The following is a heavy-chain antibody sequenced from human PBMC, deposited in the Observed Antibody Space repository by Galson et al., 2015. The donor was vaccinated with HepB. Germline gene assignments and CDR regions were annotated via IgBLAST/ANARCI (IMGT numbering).Heavy chain of an antibody. D-gene: IGHD6-6*01. V-gene: IGHV5-10-1*01. J-gene: IGHJ6*02. CDR2: IDPSDSYT. CDR3: ASRMFYSSSLVYYYYGMDF. Sequence: QSGAEVKKPGESLRISCKGSGYSFTSYWISWVRQMPGKGLEWMGRIDPSDSYTNYSPSFQGHVTISADKSISTAYLQWSSLKASDPAMYYFASRMFYSSSLVYYYYGMDFCGQGTTVTVSS. CDR1: GYSFTSYW.